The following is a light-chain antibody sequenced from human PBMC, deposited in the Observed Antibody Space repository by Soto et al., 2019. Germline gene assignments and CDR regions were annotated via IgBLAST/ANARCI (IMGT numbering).Light chain of an antibody. Sequence: QSVLTQPASVSGSPGQSITISCTGTSSDVGGYNYVSWYQQHPGKAPKLMIYDVSNRPSGVSNRFSGSKSGNTASLTISGLQAEDAADYYCSSYTSSSIVGFGGGTKLTVL. CDR1: SSDVGGYNY. J-gene: IGLJ2*01. CDR3: SSYTSSSIVG. CDR2: DVS. V-gene: IGLV2-14*01.